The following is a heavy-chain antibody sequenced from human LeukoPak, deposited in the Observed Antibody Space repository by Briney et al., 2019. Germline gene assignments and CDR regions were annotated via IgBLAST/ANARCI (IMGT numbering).Heavy chain of an antibody. CDR2: IYYSGST. Sequence: PSETLSLTCTVSGGSISSYYWSWIRQPPGKGLEWIGYIYYSGSTKYNPSLKSRVTISVDTSKNQFSLKLSSVTAADTAVYYCARLLYRYYFDYWGQGTLVTVSS. J-gene: IGHJ4*02. CDR1: GGSISSYY. CDR3: ARLLYRYYFDY. D-gene: IGHD4-11*01. V-gene: IGHV4-59*08.